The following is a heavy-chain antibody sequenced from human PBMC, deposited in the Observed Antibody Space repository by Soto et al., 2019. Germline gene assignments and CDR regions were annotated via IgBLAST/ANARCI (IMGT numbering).Heavy chain of an antibody. CDR1: AGTLISSY. Sequence: SETLSLTCTASAGTLISSYKSWIRPATGKRMGWIGYIYYSGSTNYNPSLKSRVTISVDTSKNQFSLKLSSVTAADTAVYYCARDNTEAARPPDYYYYYMDVWGKGTTVTVSS. J-gene: IGHJ6*03. CDR3: ARDNTEAARPPDYYYYYMDV. CDR2: IYYSGST. D-gene: IGHD6-6*01. V-gene: IGHV4-59*01.